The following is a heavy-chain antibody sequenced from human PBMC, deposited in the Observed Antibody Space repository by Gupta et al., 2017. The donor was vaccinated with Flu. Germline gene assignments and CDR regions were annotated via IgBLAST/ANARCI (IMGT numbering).Heavy chain of an antibody. CDR3: AGVTPGLPEGGWEGGAFDL. Sequence: VRQATGEGLEWMGWMNPDSGNTGYAQNFQGRVTMTRNTSTGTDFMELSSLRSEDTAVYYCAGVTPGLPEGGWEGGAFDLWGQGTLVTV. D-gene: IGHD1-26*01. V-gene: IGHV1-8*01. CDR2: MNPDSGNT. J-gene: IGHJ3*01.